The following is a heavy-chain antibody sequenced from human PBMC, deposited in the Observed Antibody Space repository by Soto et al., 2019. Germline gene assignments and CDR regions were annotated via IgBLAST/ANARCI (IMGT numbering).Heavy chain of an antibody. D-gene: IGHD1-26*01. J-gene: IGHJ4*02. Sequence: SLRLSCAASGFTFSTYAMNWVRQAPGKGLEWVSLISGSGTGTYYADSVKGRFTISRDNSKNTLYLQMNSLRAEDTAIYYCAKDEGNTIVGASRGFDHWGQGTLVTVSS. CDR2: ISGSGTGT. CDR3: AKDEGNTIVGASRGFDH. V-gene: IGHV3-23*01. CDR1: GFTFSTYA.